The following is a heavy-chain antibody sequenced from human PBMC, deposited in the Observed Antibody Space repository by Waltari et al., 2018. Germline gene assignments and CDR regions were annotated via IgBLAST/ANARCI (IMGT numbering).Heavy chain of an antibody. Sequence: EVQLVESGGGLIQPGGSLRLSCAASGFTVSSNYMSWVRQAPGKGVEWVSVIYSGGSTYYADAVKGRFTISRDNSKNTLYLQMNSLRAEDTAVYYCAREPGHTAMVTGAFDIWGQGTMVTVSS. CDR1: GFTVSSNY. CDR2: IYSGGST. J-gene: IGHJ3*02. CDR3: AREPGHTAMVTGAFDI. D-gene: IGHD5-18*01. V-gene: IGHV3-53*01.